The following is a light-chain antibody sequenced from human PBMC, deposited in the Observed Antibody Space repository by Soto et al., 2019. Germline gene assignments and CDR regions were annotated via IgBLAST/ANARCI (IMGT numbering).Light chain of an antibody. V-gene: IGKV3-11*01. CDR2: DAS. CDR1: QSVDNY. Sequence: EIVLTQSPDTLSLSPGERATLACRASQSVDNYLAWYQQRPGQAPRLLIYDASNRASGIPARFSGSGSGTDFTLTISSLEPEDFAVYYCQQRSTGPPLTFGGGNKGEIK. J-gene: IGKJ4*01. CDR3: QQRSTGPPLT.